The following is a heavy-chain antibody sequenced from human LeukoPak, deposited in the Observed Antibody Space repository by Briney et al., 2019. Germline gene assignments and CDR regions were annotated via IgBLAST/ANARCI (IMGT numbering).Heavy chain of an antibody. CDR2: IIPIFGTA. D-gene: IGHD3-22*01. CDR3: ARAGGDYYDSSGYYYDFDY. J-gene: IGHJ4*02. CDR1: GGTFSSYA. V-gene: IGHV1-69*05. Sequence: GASVKVSCKASGGTFSSYAISWVRQAPGQGLEWMGGIIPIFGTANYAQKFQGSVTITTDESTSTAYMELSSLRSEDTAVYYCARAGGDYYDSSGYYYDFDYWGQGTLVTVSS.